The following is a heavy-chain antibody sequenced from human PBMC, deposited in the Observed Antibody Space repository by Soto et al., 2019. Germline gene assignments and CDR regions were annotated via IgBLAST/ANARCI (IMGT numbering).Heavy chain of an antibody. CDR1: GDTFTSYY. Sequence: QVQLVQSGAEVKKPGASVKISCKASGDTFTSYYMHWVRQAPGQGLEWMGIINPSGDTSYAQKFQGRFTMTRDTSTSTVYMELSSLRSEDTAVYYCARVYCSGGGCYGIDYWGQGTLVTVSS. CDR2: INPSGDT. D-gene: IGHD2-15*01. J-gene: IGHJ4*02. V-gene: IGHV1-46*01. CDR3: ARVYCSGGGCYGIDY.